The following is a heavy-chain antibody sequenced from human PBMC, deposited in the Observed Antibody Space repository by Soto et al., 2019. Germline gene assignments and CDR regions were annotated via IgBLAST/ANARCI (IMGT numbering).Heavy chain of an antibody. CDR1: GFTFSSYW. CDR3: ARDNDFLSGYYHPYYSSLMAV. D-gene: IGHD3-3*01. V-gene: IGHV3-7*01. J-gene: IGHJ6*03. Sequence: PGGSLRLSCAASGFTFSSYWMSWVRQAPGKGLEWVANIKQDGSEKYYVDSVKGRFTISRDNAKNSLYLQMNSLRAEDTAVYYCARDNDFLSGYYHPYYSSLMAVSAKGT. CDR2: IKQDGSEK.